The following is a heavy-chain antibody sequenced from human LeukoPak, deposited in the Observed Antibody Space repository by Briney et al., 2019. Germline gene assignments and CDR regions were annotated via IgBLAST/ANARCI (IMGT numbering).Heavy chain of an antibody. Sequence: SETLSLTCTVSGGSISSGSYYWSWIRQPAGKGLEWIGRIYTSGSTNYNPSLKSGVTISVDTSKNQFSLKLRSVTAADTAVYYCASSGSSPLDYWGQGTLVTVSS. CDR3: ASSGSSPLDY. J-gene: IGHJ4*02. V-gene: IGHV4-61*02. CDR1: GGSISSGSYY. CDR2: IYTSGST. D-gene: IGHD1-26*01.